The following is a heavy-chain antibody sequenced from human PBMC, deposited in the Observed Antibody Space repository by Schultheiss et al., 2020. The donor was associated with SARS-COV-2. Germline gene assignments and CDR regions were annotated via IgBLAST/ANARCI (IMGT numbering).Heavy chain of an antibody. Sequence: GESLKISCAASGFAFSGSGMHWVRQAPGKGLEWVSVIYSGDGTYYADSVRGRFTISRDNSKNTLYLYMNSLRAEDTAVYYCAKGREVRGVITAFDYWGQGTLVTVSS. V-gene: IGHV3-53*01. CDR1: GFAFSGSG. CDR3: AKGREVRGVITAFDY. J-gene: IGHJ4*02. CDR2: IYSGDGT. D-gene: IGHD3-10*01.